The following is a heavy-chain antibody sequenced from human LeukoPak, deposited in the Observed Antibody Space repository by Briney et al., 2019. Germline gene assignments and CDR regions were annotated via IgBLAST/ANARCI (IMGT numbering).Heavy chain of an antibody. Sequence: GGALRLSCAASGFNFSDYHMSWIRQAPGKGLEWVSYVSSSASNIYYADSVKGRFTISRDNAKNSLYLQMNSLRAEDTAVYYCARDRIVGATVAFDIWGQGTMVTVSS. CDR2: VSSSASNI. CDR1: GFNFSDYH. V-gene: IGHV3-11*04. CDR3: ARDRIVGATVAFDI. J-gene: IGHJ3*02. D-gene: IGHD1-26*01.